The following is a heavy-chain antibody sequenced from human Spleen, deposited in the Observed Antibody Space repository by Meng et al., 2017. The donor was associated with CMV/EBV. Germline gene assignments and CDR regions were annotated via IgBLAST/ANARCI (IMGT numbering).Heavy chain of an antibody. D-gene: IGHD4-17*01. J-gene: IGHJ4*02. CDR1: GDSVSSNSAA. V-gene: IGHV6-1*01. Sequence: SETLSLTCAISGDSVSSNSAARNWIRQSPSRGLKWLGRTYYRSKWYNDYAVSVKSRITINPDTSKNQFSLQLNSVTPEDTAMYYCAREPTTEPGESYFDYWGQGTLVTVSS. CDR2: TYYRSKWYN. CDR3: AREPTTEPGESYFDY.